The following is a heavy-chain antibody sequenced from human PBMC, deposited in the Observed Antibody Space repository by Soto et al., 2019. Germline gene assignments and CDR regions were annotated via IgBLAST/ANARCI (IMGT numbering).Heavy chain of an antibody. CDR1: GGTFSSYA. Sequence: GASVKVSCKASGGTFSSYAISWVRQAPGQGLEWMGGIIPIFGTANYAQKFQGRVTITADKSTSTAYMELSSLRSEDTAVYYCARHHGGFNGIDSSGWYVRDNWFDPWGQGTLVTVSS. D-gene: IGHD6-19*01. J-gene: IGHJ5*02. CDR2: IIPIFGTA. V-gene: IGHV1-69*06. CDR3: ARHHGGFNGIDSSGWYVRDNWFDP.